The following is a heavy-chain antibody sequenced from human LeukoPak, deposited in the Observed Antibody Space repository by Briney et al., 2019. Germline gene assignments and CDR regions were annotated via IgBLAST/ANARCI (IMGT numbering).Heavy chain of an antibody. CDR3: AKRRDIVVVVAARDYFDY. J-gene: IGHJ4*02. V-gene: IGHV3-23*01. CDR2: SSGSGGST. Sequence: RGSLRLSCAASGFTFSSYAMSWVRQAPGKGLEWVSASSGSGGSTYYADSVKGRFTISRDNSKNTLYLQMNSLRAEDTAVYYCAKRRDIVVVVAARDYFDYWGQGTLVTVSS. CDR1: GFTFSSYA. D-gene: IGHD2-15*01.